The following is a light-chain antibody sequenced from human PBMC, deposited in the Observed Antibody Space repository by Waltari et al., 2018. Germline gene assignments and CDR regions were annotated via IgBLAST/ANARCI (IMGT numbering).Light chain of an antibody. CDR3: QQYRTYPWT. CDR2: DAS. V-gene: IGKV1-5*01. CDR1: ESLGSE. J-gene: IGKJ1*01. Sequence: DIQMTQSPSTLSASIGGRVTINCRASESLGSELAWYQQRPGKAPNTLIYDASRLQPGVPSRFSGSGSGTEFTLTINNLQPDDFVTYFCQQYRTYPWTFGQETKVEI.